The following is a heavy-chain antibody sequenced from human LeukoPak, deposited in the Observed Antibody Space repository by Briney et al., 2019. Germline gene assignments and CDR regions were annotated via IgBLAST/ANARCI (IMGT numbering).Heavy chain of an antibody. Sequence: SVKASCKASGGTFSSYAISWVRQAPGQGLEWMGRIIPILGIANYAQNFQGRVTITADKSTSTAYMELSSLRSEDTAVYYCARCSPHTYYYDSSGYYLEGMDVWGQGTTVTVSS. V-gene: IGHV1-69*04. J-gene: IGHJ6*02. CDR2: IIPILGIA. D-gene: IGHD3-22*01. CDR3: ARCSPHTYYYDSSGYYLEGMDV. CDR1: GGTFSSYA.